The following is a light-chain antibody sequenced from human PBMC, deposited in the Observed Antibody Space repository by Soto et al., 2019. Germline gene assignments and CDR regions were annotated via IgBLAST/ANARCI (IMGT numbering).Light chain of an antibody. J-gene: IGLJ3*02. CDR3: ALWDDSLNGPV. CDR1: SSNIGSHS. CDR2: RSS. Sequence: QSVLTQPPSASGTPGQRITISCSGSSSNIGSHSVNWYQQLPGTAPKLLIYRSSQRPSGVPDRFSVSKSGTSASLAISGLQSGDEADYYCALWDDSLNGPVFGGGTKVTVL. V-gene: IGLV1-44*01.